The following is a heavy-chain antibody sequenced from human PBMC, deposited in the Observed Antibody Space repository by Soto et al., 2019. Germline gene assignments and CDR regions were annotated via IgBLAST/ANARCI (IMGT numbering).Heavy chain of an antibody. CDR3: ARDRGSWEHPVDY. CDR2: ISYDGSNK. J-gene: IGHJ4*02. V-gene: IGHV3-30-3*01. D-gene: IGHD6-13*01. Sequence: QVQLVESGGGVVQPGRSLRLSCAASGFTFSSYAMHWVRQAPGKGLEWVAVISYDGSNKYYADSVKGRFTISRDNTKNTLYLQMNSLRAEDTAVYYCARDRGSWEHPVDYWGQGTLVTVSS. CDR1: GFTFSSYA.